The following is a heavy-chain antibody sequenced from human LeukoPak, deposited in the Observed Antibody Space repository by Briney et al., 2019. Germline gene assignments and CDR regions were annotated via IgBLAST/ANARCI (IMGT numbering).Heavy chain of an antibody. D-gene: IGHD3-16*01. J-gene: IGHJ4*02. Sequence: AGSLTLSCTASGFTISSNYMSWVRQPAGKGLEWVSGIYSGGSTYYTHSVKGRFTISRDNSKNTLSLQMTSLSAEDTAVYYCAREAGALLGETGLYYCGRGALVTVSS. CDR1: GFTISSNY. V-gene: IGHV3-66*01. CDR2: IYSGGST. CDR3: AREAGALLGETGLYY.